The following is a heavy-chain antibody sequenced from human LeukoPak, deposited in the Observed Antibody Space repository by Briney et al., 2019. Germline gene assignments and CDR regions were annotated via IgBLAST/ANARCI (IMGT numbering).Heavy chain of an antibody. Sequence: ETGGSLRLXCAASGFTFSSYGMHWVRLAPGKGLEWVAFIRYDGSNKYYADSVKGRFTISRDNSKNTLYLQMNSLRAEDTAVYYCAKGVRFLEWLPFDPWGQGTLVTVSS. D-gene: IGHD3-3*01. V-gene: IGHV3-30*02. CDR2: IRYDGSNK. CDR1: GFTFSSYG. CDR3: AKGVRFLEWLPFDP. J-gene: IGHJ5*02.